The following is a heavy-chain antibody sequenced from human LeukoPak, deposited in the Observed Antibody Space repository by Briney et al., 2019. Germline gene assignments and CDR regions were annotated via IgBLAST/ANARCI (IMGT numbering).Heavy chain of an antibody. CDR1: GGSISSY. Sequence: SETLSLTCTVSGGSISSYWSWIRQPAGKGLEWIGRIYGSGSTNYNPSLKSRVTISVDTSKNQFSLKLSSVTAADTAVYYCARGDTVAARPGRFDYWGQGTLVTVSS. V-gene: IGHV4-4*07. D-gene: IGHD6-6*01. CDR3: ARGDTVAARPGRFDY. J-gene: IGHJ4*02. CDR2: IYGSGST.